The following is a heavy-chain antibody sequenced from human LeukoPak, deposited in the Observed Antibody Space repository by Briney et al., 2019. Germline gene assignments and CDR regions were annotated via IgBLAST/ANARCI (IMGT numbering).Heavy chain of an antibody. J-gene: IGHJ4*02. D-gene: IGHD3-22*01. CDR3: ARGPHFYYDSSGYYLDY. CDR2: INPNSGGT. CDR1: GYTFTGYY. Sequence: ASVKASCKASGYTFTGYYMHWVRQAPGQGLEWMGWINPNSGGTNYAQKFQGRVTMTRDTSISTAYMELSRLRSDDTAVYYCARGPHFYYDSSGYYLDYWGQGTLVTVSS. V-gene: IGHV1-2*02.